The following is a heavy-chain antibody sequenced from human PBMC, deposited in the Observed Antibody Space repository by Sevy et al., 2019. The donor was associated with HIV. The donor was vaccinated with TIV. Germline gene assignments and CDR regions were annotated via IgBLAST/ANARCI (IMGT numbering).Heavy chain of an antibody. J-gene: IGHJ4*02. Sequence: VKVSCKASGGTFSSYGISWVRQAPGQGLEGRGGIIPILGTVNYAQKFQGRVTITADESTKTAYMELSSLRSEDTAVYYRARGGGNGWYYFDYWGQETLVPVSS. CDR3: ARGGGNGWYYFDY. CDR1: GGTFSSYG. D-gene: IGHD6-19*01. V-gene: IGHV1-69*13. CDR2: IIPILGTV.